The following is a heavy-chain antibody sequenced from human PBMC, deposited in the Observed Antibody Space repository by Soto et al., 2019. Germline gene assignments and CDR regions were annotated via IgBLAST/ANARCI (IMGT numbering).Heavy chain of an antibody. CDR1: GFTFTGHY. CDR3: AKSGRFFRPSLGYLDY. J-gene: IGHJ4*02. CDR2: INPNSGGT. V-gene: IGHV1-2*02. D-gene: IGHD1-1*01. Sequence: QVQLEQSGAEVKKPGASVKVSCKAAGFTFTGHYIPWVRQAPGQGLEGMGWINPNSGGTSYAQKFQGRVTMTRDTSITTAYMELSRLSSDDTAVYYCAKSGRFFRPSLGYLDYWGQGPLVTVSS.